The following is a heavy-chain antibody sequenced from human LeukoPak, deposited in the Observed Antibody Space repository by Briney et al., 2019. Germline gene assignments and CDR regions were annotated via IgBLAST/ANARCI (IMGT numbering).Heavy chain of an antibody. CDR3: ATGYYDSSGNRGNWFDP. V-gene: IGHV1-24*01. Sequence: ASVKVSCKVSGYTLTELSMHWVRQAPGKGLEWMGGFGPEDGETIDAQKFQGRVTMTEDTSTDTAYMELSSLRSEDTAVYYCATGYYDSSGNRGNWFDPWGQGTLVTVSS. D-gene: IGHD3-22*01. CDR1: GYTLTELS. CDR2: FGPEDGET. J-gene: IGHJ5*02.